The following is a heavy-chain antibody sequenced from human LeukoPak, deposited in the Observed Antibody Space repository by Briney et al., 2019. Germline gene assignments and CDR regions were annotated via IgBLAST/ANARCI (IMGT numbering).Heavy chain of an antibody. V-gene: IGHV3-23*01. CDR3: VRDPNGDYVGAFEF. J-gene: IGHJ3*01. CDR1: GFTLCRYV. CDR2: ISGRGSVT. D-gene: IGHD4-17*01. Sequence: GGSLRHSRAPSGFTLCRYVMRWVRPAPGKGLEWVSHISGRGSVTSSVDYVKGRFTTTRDNSKGTLYLQMNSLRAGDAAVYYCVRDPNGDYVGAFEFWGQGTLVTVSS.